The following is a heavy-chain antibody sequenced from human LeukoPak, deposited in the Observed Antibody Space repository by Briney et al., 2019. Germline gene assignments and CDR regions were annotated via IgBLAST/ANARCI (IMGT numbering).Heavy chain of an antibody. CDR1: GGSISSYY. Sequence: SETLSLTCTVSGGSISSYYWSWIRQPPGKGLEWIGYIYYSGSTNYNPSLKSRVTISVDTSKNQFSLKLSSVTAADTAVYYCASEIWELCFDPWGQGTLVTVSS. V-gene: IGHV4-59*08. J-gene: IGHJ5*02. D-gene: IGHD3-16*01. CDR2: IYYSGST. CDR3: ASEIWELCFDP.